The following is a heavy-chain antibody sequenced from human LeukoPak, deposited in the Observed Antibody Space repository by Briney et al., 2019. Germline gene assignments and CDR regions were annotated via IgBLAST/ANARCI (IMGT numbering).Heavy chain of an antibody. CDR1: GYTLTGYY. D-gene: IGHD3-10*01. V-gene: IGHV1-2*04. Sequence: ASVKVSCKASGYTLTGYYMHWVRQAPGQGLEWMGWINPNSGGTNYAQKFQGWVTMTRDTSISTAYMELSRLRSDDTAVYYCARGGMVRGVLGDYWGQGTLVTVSS. J-gene: IGHJ4*02. CDR3: ARGGMVRGVLGDY. CDR2: INPNSGGT.